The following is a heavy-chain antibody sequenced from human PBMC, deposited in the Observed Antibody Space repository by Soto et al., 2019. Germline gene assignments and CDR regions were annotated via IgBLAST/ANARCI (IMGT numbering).Heavy chain of an antibody. CDR1: GFTFSSYG. CDR2: IKQDGSEK. V-gene: IGHV3-7*01. Sequence: PGGCLRLSCAASGFTFSSYGMSWVRQAPGKGLEWVANIKQDGSEKYYVDSVKGRFTISRDNAKNSLYLQMNSLRAEDTAVYYCARVHIAARPKGAFDIWGQGTMVTVSS. D-gene: IGHD6-6*01. J-gene: IGHJ3*02. CDR3: ARVHIAARPKGAFDI.